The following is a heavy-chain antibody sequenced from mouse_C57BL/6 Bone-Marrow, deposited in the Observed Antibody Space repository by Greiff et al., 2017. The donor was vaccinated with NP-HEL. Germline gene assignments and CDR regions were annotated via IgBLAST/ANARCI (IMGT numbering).Heavy chain of an antibody. V-gene: IGHV1-81*01. CDR3: ARRVHYYGRGDRFAY. J-gene: IGHJ3*01. Sequence: QVQLQQSGAELARPGASVKLSCKASGYTFTSYGISWVKQRTGQGLEWIGEIYPRSGNTYYNEKFKGKATLTADKSSSTAYMELRSLTSEDSAVYFCARRVHYYGRGDRFAYWGQGTLVTVSA. D-gene: IGHD1-1*01. CDR1: GYTFTSYG. CDR2: IYPRSGNT.